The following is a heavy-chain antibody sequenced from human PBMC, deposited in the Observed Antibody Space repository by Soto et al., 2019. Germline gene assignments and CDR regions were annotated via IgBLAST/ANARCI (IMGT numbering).Heavy chain of an antibody. CDR2: ISYDGSNK. D-gene: IGHD2-2*01. Sequence: QVQLVESGGGVVQPGRSLRLSCEGSGFTSSSYVMHWVRQAPGKGLEWVALISYDGSNKYYADSVKGRFTISRDNSKNTLYLQMNSLRAEDTAVYYCARGGYCSSTSCLTQYGMDVWGQGTTVTVSS. J-gene: IGHJ6*02. V-gene: IGHV3-30-3*01. CDR3: ARGGYCSSTSCLTQYGMDV. CDR1: GFTSSSYV.